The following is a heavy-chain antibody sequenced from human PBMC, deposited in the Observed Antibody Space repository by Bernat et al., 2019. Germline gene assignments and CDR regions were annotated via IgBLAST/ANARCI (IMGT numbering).Heavy chain of an antibody. D-gene: IGHD1-26*01. CDR3: ARQGSWELHAFDI. Sequence: QVQLQESGPGLVKPSQTLSLTCTVSGGSISSGGYYWSWIRQHPGKGLEWIGYIYYSGSTYYNPSLKSRVTISIDTSKNQFSLKLSSVTAADTAVYYCARQGSWELHAFDIWGQGTMVTVSS. CDR1: GGSISSGGYY. J-gene: IGHJ3*02. V-gene: IGHV4-31*03. CDR2: IYYSGST.